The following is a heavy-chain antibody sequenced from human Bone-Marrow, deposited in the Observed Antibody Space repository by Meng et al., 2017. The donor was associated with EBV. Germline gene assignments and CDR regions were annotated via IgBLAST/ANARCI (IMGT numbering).Heavy chain of an antibody. J-gene: IGHJ4*02. CDR1: GGSFSSYV. D-gene: IGHD3-10*01. CDR2: IIPIFGTA. V-gene: IGHV1-69*06. Sequence: VPLVNGGAEVKKPGSSGMVSCKASGGSFSSYVISGVQHTTGQVRGWMGVIIPIFGTANDAQKFQSRVTITAKKSTSAAYKELSMLRSEDTAVYYWASGYYGSGSYLGWGQGTLVTVSS. CDR3: ASGYYGSGSYLG.